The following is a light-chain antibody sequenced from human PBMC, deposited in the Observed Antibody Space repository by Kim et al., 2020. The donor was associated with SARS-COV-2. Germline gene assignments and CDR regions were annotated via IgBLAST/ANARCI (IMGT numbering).Light chain of an antibody. Sequence: EIVLTQSPGTLSLSPGERATLSCRASQSVSSSYLSWYQQKPGQAPRLLIYGSSSRAPGIPDRFSGSGSVTDFTLTISRLEPEDFAVYYCQQYGSSPRTFGEGTKVDIK. J-gene: IGKJ1*01. CDR3: QQYGSSPRT. CDR2: GSS. V-gene: IGKV3-20*01. CDR1: QSVSSSY.